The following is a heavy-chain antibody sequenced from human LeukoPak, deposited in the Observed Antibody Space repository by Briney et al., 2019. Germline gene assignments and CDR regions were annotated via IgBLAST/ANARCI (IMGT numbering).Heavy chain of an antibody. CDR3: ARDLRVGYNWNDHAFDI. J-gene: IGHJ3*02. CDR2: IYYCGST. V-gene: IGHV4-59*01. CDR1: GGSLSSYY. D-gene: IGHD1-1*01. Sequence: SETLSLTCTVSGGSLSSYYWSWIRQPPGKGLEWIGYIYYCGSTNYNPSLKSRVTISVDTSKNQFSLKLSSVTAADTAVYYCARDLRVGYNWNDHAFDIWGQGTMVTVSS.